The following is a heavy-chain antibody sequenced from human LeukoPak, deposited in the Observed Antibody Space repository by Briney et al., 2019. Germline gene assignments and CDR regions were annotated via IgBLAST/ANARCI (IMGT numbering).Heavy chain of an antibody. CDR1: GFTFSTYE. J-gene: IGHJ4*02. V-gene: IGHV3-48*03. D-gene: IGHD4-11*01. CDR3: AKKKTDYSYPSSFDY. Sequence: GGSLRLSCTASGFTFSTYEMNWVRQAPGKGLEWISYISSSVNKIYYADSVKGRFTISRDNAKNSVYLQMNSLRAEDTAVYYCAKKKTDYSYPSSFDYWGQGTLVTVSS. CDR2: ISSSVNKI.